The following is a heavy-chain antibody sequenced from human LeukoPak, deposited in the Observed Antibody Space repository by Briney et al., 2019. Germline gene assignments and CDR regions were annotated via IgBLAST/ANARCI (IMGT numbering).Heavy chain of an antibody. D-gene: IGHD5-24*01. V-gene: IGHV3-74*01. CDR3: AREGVGRDGYSYDAFDI. J-gene: IGHJ3*02. CDR2: IKTDGSTT. Sequence: TGGSLRLSCAVSGFTFSSSWMHWVRQAPGKGLVWVSHIKTDGSTTAYADSVKGRFTISRDNAKNTLYLQMNSLRAEDTGVYYCAREGVGRDGYSYDAFDIWGQGTMVTVSS. CDR1: GFTFSSSW.